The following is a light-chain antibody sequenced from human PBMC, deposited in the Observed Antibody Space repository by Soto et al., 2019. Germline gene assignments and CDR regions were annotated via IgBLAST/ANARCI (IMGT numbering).Light chain of an antibody. CDR3: QQYNKWPLT. V-gene: IGKV3-15*01. J-gene: IGKJ1*01. CDR2: GAS. Sequence: EIVMTQSPATLSVSPGERATLSCRASQSFSIDLAWYRQTPGQAPRLLIYGASTRATGIPVRFSGSASGTEFTLTISSLQSEDFTVYYCQQYNKWPLTFGQGTKVDIK. CDR1: QSFSID.